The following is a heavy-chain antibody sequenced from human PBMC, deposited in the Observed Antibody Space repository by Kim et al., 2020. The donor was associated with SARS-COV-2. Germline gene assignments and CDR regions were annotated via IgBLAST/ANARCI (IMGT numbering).Heavy chain of an antibody. D-gene: IGHD2-2*01. J-gene: IGHJ6*02. V-gene: IGHV1-46*01. CDR3: ARDSGGLYCSSTSCYPFGMDV. CDR1: GYTFTSYY. CDR2: INPSGGST. Sequence: ASVKVSCKASGYTFTSYYMHWVRQAPGQGLEWMGIINPSGGSTSYAQKFQGRVTMTRDTSTSTVYMELSSLRSEDTAVYYCARDSGGLYCSSTSCYPFGMDVWGQGTTVTVSS.